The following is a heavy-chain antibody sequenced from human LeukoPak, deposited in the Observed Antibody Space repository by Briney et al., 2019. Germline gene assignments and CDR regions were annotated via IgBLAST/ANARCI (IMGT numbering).Heavy chain of an antibody. CDR3: AKSPSGCGGTCPFDY. Sequence: PSETLSLTCTVSGGSISGYYWSCMRLPPGQGLEWIGYIHSSGTTLYNPSLKSRVTMSLDTSKNQFSLKLTSVAAADTAVYYCAKSPSGCGGTCPFDYWGQGTLVTVSS. D-gene: IGHD2-15*01. J-gene: IGHJ4*02. CDR2: IHSSGTT. CDR1: GGSISGYY. V-gene: IGHV4-59*12.